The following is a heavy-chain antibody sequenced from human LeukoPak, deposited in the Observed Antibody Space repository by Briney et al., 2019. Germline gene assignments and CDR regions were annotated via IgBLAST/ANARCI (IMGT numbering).Heavy chain of an antibody. CDR3: AKAEGYAILTGLDY. V-gene: IGHV3-23*01. CDR2: IGASGGST. J-gene: IGHJ4*02. Sequence: GGSLRLSCAASGFTFTSDSMNWVRQAPGKGLEWVSGIGASGGSTYYADSVKGRFTISRDNSKNTLYLQMNSLRTEDTAVYYCAKAEGYAILTGLDYWGQGTLVTVSS. CDR1: GFTFTSDS. D-gene: IGHD3-9*01.